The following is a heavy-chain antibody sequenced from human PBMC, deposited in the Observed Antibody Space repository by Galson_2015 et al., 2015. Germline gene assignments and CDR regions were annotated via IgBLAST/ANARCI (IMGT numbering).Heavy chain of an antibody. CDR2: IYTSGST. V-gene: IGHV4-61*02. J-gene: IGHJ6*02. CDR3: ARVLGDRYYYGMDV. Sequence: TLSLTCTVSGGSISSGSYYWSWLRQPAGKGLEWIGRIYTSGSTNYNPSLKSRVTISVDTSKNQFSLKLSSVTAADTAVYYCARVLGDRYYYGMDVWGQGTTVTVSS. D-gene: IGHD3-16*01. CDR1: GGSISSGSYY.